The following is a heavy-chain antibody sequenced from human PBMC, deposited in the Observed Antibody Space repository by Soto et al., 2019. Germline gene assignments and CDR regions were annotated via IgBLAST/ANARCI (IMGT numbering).Heavy chain of an antibody. D-gene: IGHD1-26*01. V-gene: IGHV3-30-3*01. J-gene: IGHJ4*02. Sequence: LRLSCAASGFTFSSYAMHWVRQAPGKGLEWVAVISYDGSNKYYADSVKGRFTISRDNSKSTLYLQMNSLRAEDTAVYYCASRPSGSYLGVDYWGQGTLVTFSS. CDR3: ASRPSGSYLGVDY. CDR1: GFTFSSYA. CDR2: ISYDGSNK.